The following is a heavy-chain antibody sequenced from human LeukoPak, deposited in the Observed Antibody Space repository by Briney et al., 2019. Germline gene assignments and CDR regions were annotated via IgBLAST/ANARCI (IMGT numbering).Heavy chain of an antibody. Sequence: PSETLSLTCTVSGGSISSYYWSWIRQPPGKGLEWIGYIYYTGSTNYSPSLTSRVTISVDTSKNQFSLKLSSVTAEDTAVYYCARHGRSGYSIDWPALDYWGQGSLVTVSS. J-gene: IGHJ4*02. CDR2: IYYTGST. D-gene: IGHD5-18*01. CDR1: GGSISSYY. CDR3: ARHGRSGYSIDWPALDY. V-gene: IGHV4-59*08.